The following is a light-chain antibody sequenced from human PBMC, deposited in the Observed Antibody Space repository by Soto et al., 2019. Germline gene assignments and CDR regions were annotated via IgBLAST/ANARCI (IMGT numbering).Light chain of an antibody. J-gene: IGKJ1*01. Sequence: DIQMTQSPSTLSASVGDRVTITCRASQSISSWVAWYQQKPGKGPKLLIYKASHLEGGVPSRFSGSGSGTEITLTISSLQPDDFATYYCQHYNSYSEAFGQGTKVDIK. CDR2: KAS. CDR1: QSISSW. V-gene: IGKV1-5*03. CDR3: QHYNSYSEA.